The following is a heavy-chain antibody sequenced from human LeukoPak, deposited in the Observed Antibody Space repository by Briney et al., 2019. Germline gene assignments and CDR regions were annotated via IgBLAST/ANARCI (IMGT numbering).Heavy chain of an antibody. Sequence: SETLSLTCTVSGDSISSSSYYWDWIRQPPGKGLDWIGTIYYSGSTNYNPSLKSRVTISVDTSKNQFSLKLTSVTAADTAVYYCARQDYGEVNWGQGTLVTVSS. CDR1: GDSISSSSYY. V-gene: IGHV4-39*01. J-gene: IGHJ4*02. CDR3: ARQDYGEVN. CDR2: IYYSGST. D-gene: IGHD4-17*01.